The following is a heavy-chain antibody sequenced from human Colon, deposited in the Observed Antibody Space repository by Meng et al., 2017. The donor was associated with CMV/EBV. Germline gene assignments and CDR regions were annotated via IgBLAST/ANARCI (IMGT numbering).Heavy chain of an antibody. CDR3: ARDGQRISVVWGVPNWFDP. Sequence: SCTVSGDSIRSSGYYWAWIRQPPGKGLEWIGSMFYSGSTYYSASLKSRVTMSIDTSKNQVSLKLTSVTAADTAVYYCARDGQRISVVWGVPNWFDPWGQGTLVTVSS. CDR2: MFYSGST. V-gene: IGHV4-39*07. D-gene: IGHD3-10*01. J-gene: IGHJ5*02. CDR1: GDSIRSSGYY.